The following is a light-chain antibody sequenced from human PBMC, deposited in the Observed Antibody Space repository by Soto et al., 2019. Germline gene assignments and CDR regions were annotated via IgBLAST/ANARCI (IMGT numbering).Light chain of an antibody. CDR1: QTIYSN. CDR2: GAS. J-gene: IGKJ5*01. CDR3: QQRNNWPRLT. V-gene: IGKV3-15*01. Sequence: IMMTQSPATLSVSLGERATLSCRAGQTIYSNVAWYQQKPGQAPRLLIYGASTRATGIPARFSGSGSGTDFTLTISSLEPEDFAVYYCQQRNNWPRLTFGQGTRLEIK.